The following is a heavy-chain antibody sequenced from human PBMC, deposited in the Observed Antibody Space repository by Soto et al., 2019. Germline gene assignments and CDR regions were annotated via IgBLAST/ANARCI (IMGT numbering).Heavy chain of an antibody. CDR3: ATGTPYVSMILVFAQYNWFDP. V-gene: IGHV1-18*04. J-gene: IGHJ5*02. D-gene: IGHD3-22*01. CDR1: GYTFTSYG. Sequence: ASVKVSCKASGYTFTSYGISWVRQAPGQGLEWMGWISAYNGNTNYAQKLQGRVTMTTDTSTSTAYMELRSLRSDDTAVYYCATGTPYVSMILVFAQYNWFDPWGQGTLVTVCS. CDR2: ISAYNGNT.